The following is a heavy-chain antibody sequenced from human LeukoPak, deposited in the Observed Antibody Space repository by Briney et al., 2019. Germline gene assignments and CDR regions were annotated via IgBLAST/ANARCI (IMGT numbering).Heavy chain of an antibody. D-gene: IGHD7-27*01. J-gene: IGHJ6*03. Sequence: WVRQAPGKGLEWVAVISYDGSNKYYADSVKGRFTISRDNSKNTLYLQMNSLRAEDTAVYYCAKLPGGQVLYYYYYMDVWGKGTTVTVSS. V-gene: IGHV3-30-3*02. CDR2: ISYDGSNK. CDR3: AKLPGGQVLYYYYYMDV.